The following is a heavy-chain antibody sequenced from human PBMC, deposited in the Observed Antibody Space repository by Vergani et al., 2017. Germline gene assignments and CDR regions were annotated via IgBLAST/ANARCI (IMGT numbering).Heavy chain of an antibody. V-gene: IGHV3-9*01. CDR3: AKGQQLVFFSVDV. Sequence: EVRLLESGGGLVQPGGSLRLSCEASGFRFDEYAMHWVRRVPGKGLEWVSGVSWNSETIRYADSVKGRFTISRDNAKSSLYLQMDSLRPEDTAHYYCAKGQQLVFFSVDVWGIGTSVTVTA. J-gene: IGHJ6*04. CDR2: VSWNSETI. CDR1: GFRFDEYA. D-gene: IGHD6-13*01.